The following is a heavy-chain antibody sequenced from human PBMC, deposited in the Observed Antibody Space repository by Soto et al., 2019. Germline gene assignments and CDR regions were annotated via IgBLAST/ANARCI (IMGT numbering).Heavy chain of an antibody. CDR3: AREATVVTAQDAFDI. Sequence: SETQSLTCTVSGGSISSYYWSWIRQPPGKGLEWIGYIYYSGSTNYNPSLKSRVTISVDTSKNQFSLKLSSVTAADTAVYYCAREATVVTAQDAFDIWGQGTMVTVSS. CDR1: GGSISSYY. V-gene: IGHV4-59*01. D-gene: IGHD2-21*02. J-gene: IGHJ3*02. CDR2: IYYSGST.